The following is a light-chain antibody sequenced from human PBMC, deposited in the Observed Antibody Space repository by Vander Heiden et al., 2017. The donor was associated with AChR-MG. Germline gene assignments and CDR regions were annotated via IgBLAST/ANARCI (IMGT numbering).Light chain of an antibody. V-gene: IGKV1-39*01. Sequence: DIQKTQSPSSLSASIGDRVTITCRASQSISNFLNWYQHKPGKAPQLLIYAATSLQSGVPSRFSGSGSGTDFTLTISSLQPADFGTYYCQQSYSAPRTFGQGTKVEIK. CDR1: QSISNF. J-gene: IGKJ1*01. CDR2: AAT. CDR3: QQSYSAPRT.